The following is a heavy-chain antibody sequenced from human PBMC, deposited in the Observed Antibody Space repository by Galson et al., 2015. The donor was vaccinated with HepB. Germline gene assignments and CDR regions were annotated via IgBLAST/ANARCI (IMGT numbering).Heavy chain of an antibody. Sequence: SLRLSCAASGFTFSSYGMHWVRQAPGKGLEWVAVIWYDGSNKYYADSVKGRFTISRDNSKNTLYLQMNSLRAEDTAVYYCAVNTMVRGVNIPSHYYYYGMDVWGQGTTVTVSS. V-gene: IGHV3-33*01. CDR3: AVNTMVRGVNIPSHYYYYGMDV. J-gene: IGHJ6*02. D-gene: IGHD3-10*01. CDR1: GFTFSSYG. CDR2: IWYDGSNK.